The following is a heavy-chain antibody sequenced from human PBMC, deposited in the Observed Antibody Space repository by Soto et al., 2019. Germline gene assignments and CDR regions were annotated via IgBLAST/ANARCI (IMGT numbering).Heavy chain of an antibody. CDR3: ARDGGYCSSTRCYGSGCLDP. CDR1: GYTFTGYC. D-gene: IGHD2-2*01. V-gene: IGHV1-2*02. J-gene: IGHJ5*02. Sequence: ASVKVSCKASGYTFTGYCMHWGRQAPEQGLEWIGRINRNSSGTNYAKKFQSRCRMTRDTSISTAYMEQSRLSSDDTAVYYCARDGGYCSSTRCYGSGCLDPWGQGTLVTVSS. CDR2: INRNSSGT.